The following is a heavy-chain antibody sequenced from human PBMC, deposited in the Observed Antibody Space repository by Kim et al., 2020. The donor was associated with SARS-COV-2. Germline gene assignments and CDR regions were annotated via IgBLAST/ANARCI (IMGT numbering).Heavy chain of an antibody. Sequence: GGSLRLSCVASEFTVSSNYMTWVRQAPGKGLEWVSVIYSEGNTYYADSVKGRFTISRDNSKNTLYLQMNSLRTEDTAVYYCARAFYSGSGSHLDYWGQGTLVTVSS. CDR2: IYSEGNT. CDR1: EFTVSSNY. J-gene: IGHJ4*02. V-gene: IGHV3-66*02. D-gene: IGHD3-10*01. CDR3: ARAFYSGSGSHLDY.